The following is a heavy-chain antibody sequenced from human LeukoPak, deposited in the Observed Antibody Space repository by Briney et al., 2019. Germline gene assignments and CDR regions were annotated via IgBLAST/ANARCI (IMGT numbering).Heavy chain of an antibody. J-gene: IGHJ5*02. CDR1: GGSISSSSYY. CDR3: ARGVHSSGYYARDNWFDT. Sequence: PSETLSLTCTVSGGSISSSSYYWGWIRQPPGKGLEWIGSIYYSGSTYYNPSLKSRVTISVDTSKNQFSLKLTSVTAADTAVYFCARGVHSSGYYARDNWFDTWGQGTLVTVSS. D-gene: IGHD3-22*01. V-gene: IGHV4-39*07. CDR2: IYYSGST.